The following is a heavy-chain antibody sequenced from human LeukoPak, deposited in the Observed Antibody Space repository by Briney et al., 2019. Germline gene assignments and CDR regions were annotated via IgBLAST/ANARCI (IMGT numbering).Heavy chain of an antibody. V-gene: IGHV1-69*04. Sequence: ASVKVSCKASGGTFSSYAISWVRQAPGQGLEWMGRIIPILGIANYAQKFQGRVTITADKSTSTAYMELSSLRSEDTAVYYCASSASIVVVTAIDYWGQGTLVTVSS. CDR2: IIPILGIA. CDR3: ASSASIVVVTAIDY. J-gene: IGHJ4*02. D-gene: IGHD2-21*02. CDR1: GGTFSSYA.